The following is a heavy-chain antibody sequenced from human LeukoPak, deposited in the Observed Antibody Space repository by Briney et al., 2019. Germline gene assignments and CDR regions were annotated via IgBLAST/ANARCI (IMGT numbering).Heavy chain of an antibody. CDR3: ASKGSVSDDAFDI. CDR2: IWYDGSNK. V-gene: IGHV3-33*01. Sequence: GGSLRLSCAASGFTFSSYGMHWVRQAPGKGLEWVAVIWYDGSNKYYADSVKGRFTISRGNSKNTLYLQMNSLRAEDTAVYYCASKGSVSDDAFDIWGQGTMVTVSS. CDR1: GFTFSSYG. J-gene: IGHJ3*02. D-gene: IGHD2-8*01.